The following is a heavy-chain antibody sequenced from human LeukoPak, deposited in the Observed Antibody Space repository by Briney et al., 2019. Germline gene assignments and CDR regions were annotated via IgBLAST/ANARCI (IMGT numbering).Heavy chain of an antibody. J-gene: IGHJ4*01. CDR3: ARLQATVTIHAYFDY. V-gene: IGHV4-59*08. D-gene: IGHD4-17*01. CDR1: GGSFSGYY. CDR2: IYYSGST. Sequence: ASETLSLTCAGYGGSFSGYYRTWMRQPPGKGLEWIGYIYYSGSTNYNPSLKSRVTISVDTSKNQFSLKLSSVTAADTAVYYCARLQATVTIHAYFDYWGQGTLVTVSS.